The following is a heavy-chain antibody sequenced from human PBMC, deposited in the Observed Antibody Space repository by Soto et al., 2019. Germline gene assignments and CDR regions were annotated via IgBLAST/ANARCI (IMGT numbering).Heavy chain of an antibody. Sequence: SETLSLTCTVSGGSISSSSYYWGWIRQPPGKGLEWIGSIYYSGSTYYNPSLKSRVTISVDTSKNQFSLKLSSVTAADAAVYYCARRVYSGSSNRDGFDYWGQGTLVTVSS. D-gene: IGHD1-26*01. V-gene: IGHV4-39*01. CDR1: GGSISSSSYY. CDR2: IYYSGST. CDR3: ARRVYSGSSNRDGFDY. J-gene: IGHJ4*02.